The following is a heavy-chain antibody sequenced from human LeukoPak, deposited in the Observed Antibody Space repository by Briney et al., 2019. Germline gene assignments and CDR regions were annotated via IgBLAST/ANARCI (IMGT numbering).Heavy chain of an antibody. J-gene: IGHJ4*02. CDR3: ARDDTYYYDSSGYCQQKNFDY. CDR2: ISYDGSNK. D-gene: IGHD3-22*01. V-gene: IGHV3-30*04. Sequence: GGSLRLSCAASGFTFSSYAMSWVRQAPGKGLEWVAVISYDGSNKYYADSVKGRFTISRDNSKNTLYLRMNSLRAEDTAVYYCARDDTYYYDSSGYCQQKNFDYWGQGTLVTVSS. CDR1: GFTFSSYA.